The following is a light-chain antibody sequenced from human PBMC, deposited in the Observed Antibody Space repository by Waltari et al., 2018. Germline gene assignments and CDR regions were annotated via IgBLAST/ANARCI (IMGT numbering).Light chain of an antibody. Sequence: DIQMTQSPSSLSASVGDRVTITCQASQDINSYVHWYQQAPGKAPKLLIYDASNLETGVPSRFSGSGSGTDFTFIISSLQPEDIATYFCQQYDSLPFTFGGGTKVEIK. CDR3: QQYDSLPFT. CDR2: DAS. J-gene: IGKJ4*01. CDR1: QDINSY. V-gene: IGKV1-33*01.